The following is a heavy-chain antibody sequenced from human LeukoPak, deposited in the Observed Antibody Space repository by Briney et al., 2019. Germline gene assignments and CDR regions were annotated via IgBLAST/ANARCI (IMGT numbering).Heavy chain of an antibody. CDR1: GGSFSDYD. CDR3: ARGKGGLSMEYYFDN. Sequence: PSETLSLTCAVYGGSFSDYDWSWIRQPPGKGLEWIGEINHRGSTNYNPSLKSRVTISLDTSKNQFSLKLGSVTAADTAAYYCARGKGGLSMEYYFDNWGQGTLVSVSS. J-gene: IGHJ4*02. CDR2: INHRGST. V-gene: IGHV4-34*01. D-gene: IGHD3-10*01.